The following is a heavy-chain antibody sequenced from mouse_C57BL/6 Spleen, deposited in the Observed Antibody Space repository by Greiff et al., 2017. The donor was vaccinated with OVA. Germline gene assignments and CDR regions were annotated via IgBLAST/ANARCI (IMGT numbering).Heavy chain of an antibody. CDR1: GYTFTSYW. D-gene: IGHD1-1*01. J-gene: IGHJ2*01. CDR2: IHPNSGST. V-gene: IGHV1-64*01. Sequence: QVQLQQPGAELVKPGASVKLSCKASGYTFTSYWMHWVKQRPGQGLEWIGMIHPNSGSTNYNEKFKSKATLTVDKSSSTAYMQLSSLTSEDSAVYYCARSSSSYFFDYWGQGTTLTVSS. CDR3: ARSSSSYFFDY.